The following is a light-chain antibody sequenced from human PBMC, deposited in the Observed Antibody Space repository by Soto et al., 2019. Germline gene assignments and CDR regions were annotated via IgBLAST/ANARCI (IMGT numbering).Light chain of an antibody. CDR3: QHYDSAPPT. J-gene: IGKJ4*01. V-gene: IGKV3-20*01. CDR2: GAS. Sequence: EIVLRHSPGTLSLSPVERATLSFMSSQSVSSTYLAWYRQKPGQAPRLLIYGASFRATGVPDRFSGSGSGTDFPLTISRLEPEDFAVYFCQHYDSAPPTFGGGTKVDIK. CDR1: QSVSSTY.